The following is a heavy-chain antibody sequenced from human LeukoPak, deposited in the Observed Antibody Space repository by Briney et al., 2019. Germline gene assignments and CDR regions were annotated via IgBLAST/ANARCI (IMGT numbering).Heavy chain of an antibody. CDR2: MNPNSGNT. V-gene: IGHV1-8*02. Sequence: ASVKVSCKASGYTFTSYDINWVRQATGQGLEWMGWMNPNSGNTGYAQKLQGRVTMTTDTSTTTAYMELRSLRSDDTAVYYCARVVVGESVVPAADYFDYWGQGTLVTVSS. CDR1: GYTFTSYD. J-gene: IGHJ4*02. D-gene: IGHD2-2*01. CDR3: ARVVVGESVVPAADYFDY.